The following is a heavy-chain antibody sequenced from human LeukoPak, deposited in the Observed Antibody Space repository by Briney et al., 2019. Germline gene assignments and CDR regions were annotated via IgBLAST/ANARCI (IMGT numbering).Heavy chain of an antibody. D-gene: IGHD2-2*02. CDR1: GYSFTSYW. J-gene: IGHJ6*02. V-gene: IGHV5-51*01. CDR2: IYPGDSDT. CDR3: ARHGIVVVPAAISGNYYGMDV. Sequence: GESLKISCKGSGYSFTSYWIGWVRQMPGKGLEWMGIIYPGDSDTRYSPSFQGQVTISADKSISTAYLQWSSLKASDTAMYYCARHGIVVVPAAISGNYYGMDVWGQGTTVTVSS.